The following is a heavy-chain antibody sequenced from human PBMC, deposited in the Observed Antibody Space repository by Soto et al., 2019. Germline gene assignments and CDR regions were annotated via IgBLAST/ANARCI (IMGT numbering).Heavy chain of an antibody. CDR1: GFTFSSYG. V-gene: IGHV3-33*01. CDR2: IWYDGSNK. D-gene: IGHD3-9*01. CDR3: ARDHDDILTGYPSSPPYGMDV. J-gene: IGHJ6*02. Sequence: QVQLVESGGGVVQPGRSLRLSCAASGFTFSSYGMHWVRQAPGKGLEWVAVIWYDGSNKYYADSVKGRFTISRDNSKNTLYLQMNSLRDEDTAVYYCARDHDDILTGYPSSPPYGMDVWGQGTTVTVSS.